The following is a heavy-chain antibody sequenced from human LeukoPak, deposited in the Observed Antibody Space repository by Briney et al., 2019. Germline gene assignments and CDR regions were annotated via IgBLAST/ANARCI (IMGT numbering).Heavy chain of an antibody. J-gene: IGHJ4*02. CDR1: GVTFSSYA. CDR2: VWHDGSNR. CDR3: ARELFGSGSCPDY. D-gene: IGHD3-10*01. Sequence: GGSLRLSCTAPGVTFSSYAIYWICHAPGTGLEWVALVWHDGSNRYYSEAVKGRFTISRENSKNTVYLQINSLRAEDTAVYYCARELFGSGSCPDYWGQGTRVTVSS. V-gene: IGHV3-33*07.